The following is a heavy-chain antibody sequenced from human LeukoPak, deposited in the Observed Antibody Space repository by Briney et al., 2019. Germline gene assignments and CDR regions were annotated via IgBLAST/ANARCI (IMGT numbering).Heavy chain of an antibody. CDR3: ARGQGLRYFDWLRRYYFDY. CDR1: GRSFSSYY. CDR2: INHSGST. V-gene: IGHV4-34*01. D-gene: IGHD3-9*01. J-gene: IGHJ4*02. Sequence: SETLSLTCAVYGRSFSSYYWSWIRQPPGKGLEWIGEINHSGSTNYNPSLKSRVTISVDTSKNQFSLKLSSVTAADTAVYYCARGQGLRYFDWLRRYYFDYWGQGTLVTVSS.